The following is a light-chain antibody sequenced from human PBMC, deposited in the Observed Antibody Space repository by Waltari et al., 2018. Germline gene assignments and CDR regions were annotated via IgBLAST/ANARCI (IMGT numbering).Light chain of an antibody. J-gene: IGLJ2*01. CDR2: GTS. CDR1: GSNLGPGYA. Sequence: QSVLTQPPSVSGAPGQRVSITCTGSGSNLGPGYAVHWYQQPPGKAPKLLIYGTSTRPPGVPDRFFGSQSGTSASLAITALQAEDEAEYYCQSYDTSLSVVFGGGTKLTVL. V-gene: IGLV1-40*01. CDR3: QSYDTSLSVV.